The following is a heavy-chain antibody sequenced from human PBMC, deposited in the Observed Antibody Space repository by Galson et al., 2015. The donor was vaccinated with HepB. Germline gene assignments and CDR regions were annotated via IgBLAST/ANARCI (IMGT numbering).Heavy chain of an antibody. J-gene: IGHJ6*02. D-gene: IGHD3-10*01. CDR2: ISAYNGNT. Sequence: SVKVSCKASGYTFTSYGISWVRQAPGQGLEWMGWISAYNGNTNYAQKLQGRVTMTTDTSTSTAYMELRSLRSDDTAVYYCARDPGRGYYGSGSYYNPIGYYYYYGMDVWGQGTTVTVSS. V-gene: IGHV1-18*04. CDR1: GYTFTSYG. CDR3: ARDPGRGYYGSGSYYNPIGYYYYYGMDV.